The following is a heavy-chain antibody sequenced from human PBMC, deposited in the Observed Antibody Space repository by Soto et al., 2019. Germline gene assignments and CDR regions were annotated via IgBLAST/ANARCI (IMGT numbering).Heavy chain of an antibody. CDR1: GYTLTEHY. V-gene: IGHV1-2*04. CDR3: ARDLLHCGGDCQYHYYYGLDV. J-gene: IGHJ6*02. CDR2: IHPNIAGT. Sequence: ASVNDSCKTSGYTLTEHYIHRLRQAPGQGPEWMVWIHPNIAGTMYAQKLQGWVTMTRNTSIRTAYMELSRLRSDDTAVYYCARDLLHCGGDCQYHYYYGLDVWGQGTSVTVSS. D-gene: IGHD2-21*02.